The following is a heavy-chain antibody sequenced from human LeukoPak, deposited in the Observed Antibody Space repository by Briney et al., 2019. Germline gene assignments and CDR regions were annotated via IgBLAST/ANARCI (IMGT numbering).Heavy chain of an antibody. D-gene: IGHD6-19*01. CDR1: GGSFSGYY. Sequence: KASETLSLTCAVYGGSFSGYYWSWIRQPPGKGLEWIGEINHSGSTNYNPSLKSRVTISVDTSKNQFSLKLSSVTAADTAVYYCARGSSGWYQSFNWFDPWGQGTLVTVSS. V-gene: IGHV4-34*01. CDR2: INHSGST. J-gene: IGHJ5*02. CDR3: ARGSSGWYQSFNWFDP.